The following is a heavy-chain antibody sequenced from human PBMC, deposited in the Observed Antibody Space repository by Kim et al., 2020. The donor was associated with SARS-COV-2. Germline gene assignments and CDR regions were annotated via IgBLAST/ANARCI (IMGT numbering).Heavy chain of an antibody. CDR1: GFTFSSYG. V-gene: IGHV3-33*01. Sequence: GGSLRLSCAASGFTFSSYGMHWVRQAPGKGLEWVAVIWYDGSNKYYADSVKGRFTISRDNSKNTLYLQMNSLRAEDTAAYYCARDFGAIAVADHLVDYWGQGTLVTVSS. D-gene: IGHD6-19*01. CDR3: ARDFGAIAVADHLVDY. CDR2: IWYDGSNK. J-gene: IGHJ4*02.